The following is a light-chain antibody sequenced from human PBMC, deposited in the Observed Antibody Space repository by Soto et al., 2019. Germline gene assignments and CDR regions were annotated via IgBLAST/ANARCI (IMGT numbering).Light chain of an antibody. CDR1: SNDVGGFNF. Sequence: QSALTQPASVSGSPGQSITISCTGTSNDVGGFNFVSLYQQHPGKAPKVIIYEVSNRPSGVSYRFSGSKSGNTASLTISGLQAEDEADYYCNSSTTTSARVFGGGTKLTVL. J-gene: IGLJ3*02. CDR3: NSSTTTSARV. V-gene: IGLV2-14*01. CDR2: EVS.